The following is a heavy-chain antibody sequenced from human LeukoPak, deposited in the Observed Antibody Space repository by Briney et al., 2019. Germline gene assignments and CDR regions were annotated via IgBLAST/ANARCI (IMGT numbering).Heavy chain of an antibody. CDR2: IYTSGST. CDR3: ARDRDDFWSGYSYGMDV. Sequence: SETLSLTSTVSGGSISSYYWSWIRQPAGKGLEWIGRIYTSGSTNYNPSLKSRVTMSVDTSKNQFSLKLSSVTAADTAVYYCARDRDDFWSGYSYGMDVWGQGTTVTVSS. CDR1: GGSISSYY. V-gene: IGHV4-4*07. D-gene: IGHD3-3*01. J-gene: IGHJ6*02.